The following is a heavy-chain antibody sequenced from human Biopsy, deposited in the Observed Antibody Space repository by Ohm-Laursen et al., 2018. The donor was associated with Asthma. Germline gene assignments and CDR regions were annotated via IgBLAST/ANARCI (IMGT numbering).Heavy chain of an antibody. J-gene: IGHJ5*02. V-gene: IGHV1-2*06. D-gene: IGHD1-7*01. CDR1: GYTFTGYY. CDR2: INPNSGGT. Sequence: GASVKASRKTSGYTFTGYYMHWVRQAPGQGLEWMGRINPNSGGTNYAQKFQGRVTMTRDTSISTAYMELSRLRSDDTAVYYCAREGITGTTAWFDPWGQGTLVTVSS. CDR3: AREGITGTTAWFDP.